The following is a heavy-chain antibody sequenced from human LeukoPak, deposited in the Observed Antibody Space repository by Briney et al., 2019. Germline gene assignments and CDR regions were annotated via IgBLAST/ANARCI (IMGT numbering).Heavy chain of an antibody. CDR1: GFTFSSYA. V-gene: IGHV3-30-3*01. J-gene: IGHJ4*02. CDR3: ASAPYGDYVDY. Sequence: GGSLRLSCAASGFTFSSYAMHRVRQAPGEGLEWVAVISYDGSTKYYAESVKGRVTISRDNSKNTLYLQMNSLRAEDTAVYYCASAPYGDYVDYWGQGTLVTVCS. CDR2: ISYDGSTK. D-gene: IGHD4-17*01.